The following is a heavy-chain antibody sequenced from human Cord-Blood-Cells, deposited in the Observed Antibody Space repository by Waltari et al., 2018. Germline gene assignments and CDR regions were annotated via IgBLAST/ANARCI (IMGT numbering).Heavy chain of an antibody. D-gene: IGHD6-13*01. CDR1: GGSISSGGYY. CDR3: ARDRIAAAGRYYYYYMDV. Sequence: QVQLQESGPGLVKPSQTLSLTCTVSGGSISSGGYYWSWIRHHPGKGLEWIGYIYYSGSTYYNPSLKSRVTISVDTSKNQFSLKLSSVTAADTAVYYCARDRIAAAGRYYYYYMDVWGKGTTVTVSS. CDR2: IYYSGST. V-gene: IGHV4-31*03. J-gene: IGHJ6*03.